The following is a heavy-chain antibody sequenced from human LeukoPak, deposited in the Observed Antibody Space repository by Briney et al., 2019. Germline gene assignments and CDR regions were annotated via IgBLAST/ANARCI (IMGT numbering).Heavy chain of an antibody. CDR1: GFTFSSYD. CDR3: ARSKGYCSSTSCGWFDP. CDR2: IGTAGDT. Sequence: PGGFLRLSCAASGFTFSSYDMHWVRQATGKGLEWVSAIGTAGDTYYPGSVKGRFTISRENAKNSLYLQMNSLRAGDTAVYYCARSKGYCSSTSCGWFDPWGQGTLVTVSS. V-gene: IGHV3-13*01. J-gene: IGHJ5*02. D-gene: IGHD2-2*01.